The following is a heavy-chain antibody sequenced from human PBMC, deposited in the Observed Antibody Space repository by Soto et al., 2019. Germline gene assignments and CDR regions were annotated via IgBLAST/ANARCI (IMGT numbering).Heavy chain of an antibody. D-gene: IGHD2-8*01. Sequence: QVQLQESGPGVVKPSETLSLTCTVSGDSISNFYYSWIRQPAGKGLASIGRVSVSGRTNYNPSLQSRVAMSLDASNNRFSLRLTSVSAADTAVYVCARGMGRYFDLWGRGTLVNVSS. CDR2: VSVSGRT. J-gene: IGHJ2*01. CDR3: ARGMGRYFDL. V-gene: IGHV4-4*07. CDR1: GDSISNFY.